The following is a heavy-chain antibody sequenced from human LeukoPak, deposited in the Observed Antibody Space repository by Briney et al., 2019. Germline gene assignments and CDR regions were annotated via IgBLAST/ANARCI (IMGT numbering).Heavy chain of an antibody. D-gene: IGHD3-3*01. J-gene: IGHJ4*02. CDR3: ARDSQDFWSGYLNY. Sequence: GGSLRLSCAASGFTFDDYGMSWVRQAPGKGLEWVSGINWNGGSTGYADSVKGRFTISRDNAKNSLYLQMNSLRAEDTAVYYCARDSQDFWSGYLNYWGQGTLVTVSS. CDR2: INWNGGST. CDR1: GFTFDDYG. V-gene: IGHV3-20*04.